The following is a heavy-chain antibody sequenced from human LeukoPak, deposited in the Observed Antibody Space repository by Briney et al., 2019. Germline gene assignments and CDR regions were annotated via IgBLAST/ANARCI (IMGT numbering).Heavy chain of an antibody. J-gene: IGHJ4*02. D-gene: IGHD6-13*01. CDR3: ARGGEAAAGTGIDY. CDR2: ISYDGSNK. Sequence: PGGSLRLSCAASGFTFSSYAMHWVRQAPGKGLEWVAVISYDGSNKYYADSVKGRFTISRDNSKNTLYLQMDSLRAEDTAVYYCARGGEAAAGTGIDYWGQGTLVTVSS. V-gene: IGHV3-30-3*01. CDR1: GFTFSSYA.